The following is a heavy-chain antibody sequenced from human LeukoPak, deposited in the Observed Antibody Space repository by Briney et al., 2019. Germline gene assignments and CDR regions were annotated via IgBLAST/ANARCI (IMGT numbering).Heavy chain of an antibody. V-gene: IGHV1-46*01. CDR3: ARVPPNFGVVPYFDY. CDR2: INPSGGST. D-gene: IGHD3-3*01. J-gene: IGHJ4*02. CDR1: GYTFTSYY. Sequence: ASVKVSCKASGYTFTSYYMHWVRQAPGQGLEWMGIINPSGGSTSYAQKFQGRVTMTRDTSTGTVYMELSSLRSEDTAVYYCARVPPNFGVVPYFDYWGQGTLVTVSS.